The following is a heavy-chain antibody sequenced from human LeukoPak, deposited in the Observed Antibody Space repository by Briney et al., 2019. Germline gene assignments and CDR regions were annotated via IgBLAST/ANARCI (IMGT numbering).Heavy chain of an antibody. J-gene: IGHJ3*01. CDR1: GYTFTTSY. CDR2: VNPTDGGT. CDR3: ARDLAAMIPHGFDL. V-gene: IGHV1-46*01. Sequence: GASVKVSCKAFGYTFTTSYLHWVRQAPGQGLEWMGSVNPTDGGTTSAQKFQGRVALPCDTSTSTVYMELSSLRSDDTAVYYCARDLAAMIPHGFDLWGQGTVVTVSS. D-gene: IGHD5-18*01.